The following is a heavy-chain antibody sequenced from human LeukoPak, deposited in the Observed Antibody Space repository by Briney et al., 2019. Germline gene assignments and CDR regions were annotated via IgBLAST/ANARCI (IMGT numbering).Heavy chain of an antibody. CDR3: AKDLEDIVVVVAASDY. CDR1: GFTFSSYA. Sequence: QPGGSLRLSCAASGFTFSSYAMSWVRQAPGKGLEWVSAISGSGGSTYYADSVKGRFTISRDNSKNTLYLQMNSLRAEDTAVYYCAKDLEDIVVVVAASDYWGQGTLVTVSS. CDR2: ISGSGGST. D-gene: IGHD2-15*01. J-gene: IGHJ4*02. V-gene: IGHV3-23*01.